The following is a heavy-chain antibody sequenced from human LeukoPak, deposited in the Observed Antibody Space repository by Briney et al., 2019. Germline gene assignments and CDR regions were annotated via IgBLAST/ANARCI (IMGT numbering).Heavy chain of an antibody. V-gene: IGHV1-8*01. D-gene: IGHD3-3*01. Sequence: ASVKVSCKASGYTFTSYDINWVRQATGQGLEWMGWMNPNSGNTGYAQKLQGRVTMTTDTSTSTAYMELRSLRSDDTAVYYCARGGSTNYDFWSGYYRYMDVWGKGTTVTVSS. CDR2: MNPNSGNT. CDR3: ARGGSTNYDFWSGYYRYMDV. CDR1: GYTFTSYD. J-gene: IGHJ6*03.